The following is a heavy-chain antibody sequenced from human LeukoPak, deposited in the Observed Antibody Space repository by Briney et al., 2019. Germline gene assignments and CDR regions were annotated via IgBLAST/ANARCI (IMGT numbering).Heavy chain of an antibody. CDR1: GFTFSVSY. CDR2: ISSSSSYT. V-gene: IGHV3-11*06. D-gene: IGHD3-10*01. Sequence: PGGSLRLSCAASGFTFSVSYMSWIRQAPGKGLEWVSYISSSSSYTNYADSVKGRFTISRDNAKNTLYLQMNSLRAEDTAVYYCASLVWFGDPQGFDYWGQGTLVTVSS. CDR3: ASLVWFGDPQGFDY. J-gene: IGHJ4*02.